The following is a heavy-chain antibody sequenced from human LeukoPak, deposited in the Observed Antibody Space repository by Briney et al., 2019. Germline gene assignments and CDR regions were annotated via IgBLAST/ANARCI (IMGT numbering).Heavy chain of an antibody. D-gene: IGHD3-22*01. V-gene: IGHV4-34*01. J-gene: IGHJ4*02. CDR1: GGSFSGYY. CDR2: VKYTGST. CDR3: ARGPPLNPGDYDSSGYYYFDY. Sequence: PSETLSLTCAVYGGSFSGYYWTWIRQTPGMGLEWIGEVKYTGSTNCNPSLKSRVTISVDMSKNQFFLMLTSVTAADTAVYYCARGPPLNPGDYDSSGYYYFDYWGQGTLVTVSS.